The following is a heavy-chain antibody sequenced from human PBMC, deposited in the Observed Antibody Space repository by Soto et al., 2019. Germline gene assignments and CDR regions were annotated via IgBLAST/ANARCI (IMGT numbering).Heavy chain of an antibody. J-gene: IGHJ4*02. D-gene: IGHD2-15*01. V-gene: IGHV3-74*01. Sequence: PGWSLRLSCAASGFTFSSYWMHWVRQAPGKGLVWVSLINSDGSSTSYADSVKGRFTISRDNARNTLYLQMNSLRAEDTAVYYCVRTSLVVAAATREDYWGQGTLVTVSS. CDR3: VRTSLVVAAATREDY. CDR1: GFTFSSYW. CDR2: INSDGSST.